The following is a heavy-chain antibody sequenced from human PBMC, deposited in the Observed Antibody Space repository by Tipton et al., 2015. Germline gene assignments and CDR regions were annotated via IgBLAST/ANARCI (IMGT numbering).Heavy chain of an antibody. CDR1: GGSISSGDHY. D-gene: IGHD3-3*01. V-gene: IGHV4-31*02. CDR2: IYHSGST. Sequence: LRLSCTVSGGSISSGDHYWNWIRQHPGKGLEWIGYIYHSGSTYYNPSLKSRVTISVDTSKNQFSLKVSSVTAADTAVYYCARLRSGHYYVDYWGQGTLVTVSS. CDR3: ARLRSGHYYVDY. J-gene: IGHJ4*02.